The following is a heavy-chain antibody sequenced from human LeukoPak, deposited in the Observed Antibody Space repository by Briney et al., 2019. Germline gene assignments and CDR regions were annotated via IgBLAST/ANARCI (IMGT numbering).Heavy chain of an antibody. D-gene: IGHD6-19*01. J-gene: IGHJ6*03. CDR2: VYYTGST. V-gene: IGHV4-59*01. CDR1: GGSLSSYY. CDR3: AREDSGWSDHDYYYYMDV. Sequence: SETLSLTCTVSGGSLSSYYWTWIRQPPGKGLEWIGYVYYTGSTNYNPSLRSRLTISVDTSKNQFSLKLSSVTAADTAVYYCAREDSGWSDHDYYYYMDVWGKGTTVTVSS.